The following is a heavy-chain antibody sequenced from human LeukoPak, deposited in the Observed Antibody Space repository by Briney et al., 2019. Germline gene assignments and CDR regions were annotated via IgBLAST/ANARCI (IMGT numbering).Heavy chain of an antibody. D-gene: IGHD6-13*01. Sequence: PGGSLRLSCAASGFTFSSYSMTWVRQAPGKGLEWVSSISSSSSYIYYADSVKGRFTISRDNAKNSLYLQMNSLRAEDTAVYYCARLVAAAGTSDWGQGTLVTVSS. CDR2: ISSSSSYI. V-gene: IGHV3-21*01. J-gene: IGHJ4*02. CDR3: ARLVAAAGTSD. CDR1: GFTFSSYS.